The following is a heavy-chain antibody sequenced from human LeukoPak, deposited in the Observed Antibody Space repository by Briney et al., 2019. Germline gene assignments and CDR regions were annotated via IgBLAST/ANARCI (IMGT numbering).Heavy chain of an antibody. J-gene: IGHJ4*02. CDR1: GFSFSSYG. Sequence: GGSLRLSCAASGFSFSSYGMTWVRQASGKGLEWVGRIRSKTNSYATAYGASVKGRFTFSRDDSKNTAYLQMNSLKIEDTAVYYCTGGNDYWGQGTLVTVSS. D-gene: IGHD4-23*01. CDR2: IRSKTNSYAT. V-gene: IGHV3-73*01. CDR3: TGGNDY.